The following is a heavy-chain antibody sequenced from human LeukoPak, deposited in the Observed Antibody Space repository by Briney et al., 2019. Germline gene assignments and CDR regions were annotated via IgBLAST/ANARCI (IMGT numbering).Heavy chain of an antibody. J-gene: IGHJ5*02. Sequence: PGGSLRLSCAASGFTFSSYWMHWVRQAPGKGLVWVSRINSDGSSTSYADSVKGRFTISRDNAKNTLYLQMSSLRAEDTAVYYCARAGRGYYGSGSYYTSWGQGTLVTVSS. D-gene: IGHD3-10*01. CDR3: ARAGRGYYGSGSYYTS. CDR1: GFTFSSYW. CDR2: INSDGSST. V-gene: IGHV3-74*01.